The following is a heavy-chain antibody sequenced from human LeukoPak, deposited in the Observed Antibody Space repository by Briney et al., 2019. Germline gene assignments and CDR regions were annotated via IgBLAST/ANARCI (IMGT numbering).Heavy chain of an antibody. Sequence: GGSLRLSCAASGFTFSSYSMNWVRQAPGKGLEWVSYISSSSSTIYYADSVKGRFTISRDNAKNSLYLQMNSLRAEDTAVYYCASPRPYYDSSGYLNYYYYGMDVWGQGTTVTVSS. CDR3: ASPRPYYDSSGYLNYYYYGMDV. J-gene: IGHJ6*02. CDR1: GFTFSSYS. CDR2: ISSSSSTI. V-gene: IGHV3-48*01. D-gene: IGHD3-22*01.